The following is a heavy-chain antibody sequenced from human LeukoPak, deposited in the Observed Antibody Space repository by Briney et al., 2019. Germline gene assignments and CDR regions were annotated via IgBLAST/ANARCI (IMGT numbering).Heavy chain of an antibody. Sequence: ASVKVSCKASGYTFSGYYMHWVRQAPGQGLEWIGWINPNSGGTNYAQTFQGRVTMTRDTSISTAYMGLSRLRSDDTAVYYGARTKGDAVDIWGQGTMVTVSS. J-gene: IGHJ3*02. V-gene: IGHV1-2*02. CDR3: ARTKGDAVDI. CDR1: GYTFSGYY. CDR2: INPNSGGT.